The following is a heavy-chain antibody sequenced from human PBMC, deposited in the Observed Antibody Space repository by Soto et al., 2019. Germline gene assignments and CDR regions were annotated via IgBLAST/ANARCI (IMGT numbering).Heavy chain of an antibody. V-gene: IGHV5-51*01. CDR3: ARPQGSSGFDY. D-gene: IGHD3-10*01. Sequence: LGESLKISCKGSGYSFISYWIAWVRQRPGRGLEWMGIIYPGDSETRYSPSFQGHVTISADKSISTAYLQWSSLKASDTAMYYCARPQGSSGFDYWGQGTLVTVSS. J-gene: IGHJ4*02. CDR1: GYSFISYW. CDR2: IYPGDSET.